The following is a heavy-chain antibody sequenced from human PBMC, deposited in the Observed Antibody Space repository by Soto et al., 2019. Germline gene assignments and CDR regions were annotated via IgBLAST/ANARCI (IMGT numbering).Heavy chain of an antibody. CDR1: GGTFSSYA. D-gene: IGHD2-2*02. V-gene: IGHV1-69*01. Sequence: QVQLVQSGAEVKKPGSSVKVSCKASGGTFSSYAINWVRQAPGQGLEWMGGIMPIFGTANYAQKFQDRVTITADQSTSTAYMKLSSMRSEDSAVYYCASGYCSSSSCYREDYYYYGMDVWGQGTTVTVSS. CDR3: ASGYCSSSSCYREDYYYYGMDV. J-gene: IGHJ6*02. CDR2: IMPIFGTA.